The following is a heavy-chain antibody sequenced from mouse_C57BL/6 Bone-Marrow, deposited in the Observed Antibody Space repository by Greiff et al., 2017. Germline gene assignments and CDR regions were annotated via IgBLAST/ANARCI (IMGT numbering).Heavy chain of an antibody. J-gene: IGHJ1*03. CDR2: INPYNGGT. CDR3: ASLRRWYFDV. CDR1: GYTFTDYY. Sequence: VQLQQSGPVLVKPGASVKMSCKASGYTFTDYYMNWVKQSHGKSLEWIGVINPYNGGTSYNQKFKGKATLTVDKSSSTAYMELNSLTSEDSAVYYCASLRRWYFDVWGTGTTVTVSS. D-gene: IGHD2-12*01. V-gene: IGHV1-19*01.